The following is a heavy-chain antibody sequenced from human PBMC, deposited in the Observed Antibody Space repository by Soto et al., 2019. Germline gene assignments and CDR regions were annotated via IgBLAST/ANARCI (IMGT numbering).Heavy chain of an antibody. V-gene: IGHV3-30-3*01. CDR1: GFTFSSYA. D-gene: IGHD2-15*01. J-gene: IGHJ4*02. CDR3: ARVPSSSGRAHFDY. CDR2: ISYDGSNK. Sequence: QVQLVESGGGVVQPGRSLRLSCAASGFTFSSYAMHWVRQAPGKGLEWVAVISYDGSNKYYADSVKGRLTISRDNSKNKLYLQMNSLRAEDTAVYYCARVPSSSGRAHFDYWGQGTLVTVSS.